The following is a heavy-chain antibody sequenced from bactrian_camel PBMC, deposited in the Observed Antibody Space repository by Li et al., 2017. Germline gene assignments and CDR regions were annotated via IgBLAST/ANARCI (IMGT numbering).Heavy chain of an antibody. J-gene: IGHJ4*01. CDR3: GTNKYCRGSACCNTDFSH. CDR2: ISSDGST. CDR1: GLTFDDSD. Sequence: HVQLVESGGGSVQAGGSLRLSCTASGLTFDDSDMGWYRQAPGNECELVSTISSDGSTYYRDSVKGRFTISRDNAKNTLYLQMNDLKPEDTAMYYCGTNKYCRGSACCNTDFSHWGQGTQVTVS. D-gene: IGHD2*01. V-gene: IGHV3S55*01.